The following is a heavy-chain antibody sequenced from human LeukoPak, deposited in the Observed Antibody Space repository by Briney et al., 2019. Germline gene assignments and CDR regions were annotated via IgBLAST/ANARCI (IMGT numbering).Heavy chain of an antibody. CDR3: ATAGSGSSSIFLFDY. V-gene: IGHV1-24*01. Sequence: ASVKVSCKVSGYTLTESSMHWVRQAPGKGLEWMGGFDPEDGETIYAQKFQGRVTMTEDTSTDTAYMELSSLRSEDTAVYYCATAGSGSSSIFLFDYWGQGTLVTVSS. J-gene: IGHJ4*02. CDR2: FDPEDGET. D-gene: IGHD6-13*01. CDR1: GYTLTESS.